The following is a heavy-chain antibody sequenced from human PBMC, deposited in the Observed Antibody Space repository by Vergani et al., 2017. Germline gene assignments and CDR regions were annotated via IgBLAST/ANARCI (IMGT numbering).Heavy chain of an antibody. CDR2: IIPIFGTA. Sequence: QVQLVQSGAEVKKPGSSVKVSCKASGGTFSSYAISWVRQAPGQGLEWMGRIIPIFGTANYAQKFQGRVTITADESTSTAYMELSSLRSEDTAVYYCARARSDGYYDSSGYYYDAFDIWGQGTMVTVSS. CDR3: ARARSDGYYDSSGYYYDAFDI. V-gene: IGHV1-69*13. D-gene: IGHD3-22*01. J-gene: IGHJ3*02. CDR1: GGTFSSYA.